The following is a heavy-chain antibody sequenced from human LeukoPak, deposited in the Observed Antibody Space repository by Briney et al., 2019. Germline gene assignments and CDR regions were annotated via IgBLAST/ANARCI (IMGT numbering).Heavy chain of an antibody. V-gene: IGHV1-69*06. J-gene: IGHJ4*02. Sequence: GSSVKVSCKASGGTFRSYAISWVRQAPGQGLEWMGGIIPIFGTANYAQKFQGRVTITADKSTSTAYMELSSLRSEDTAVYYCARDRGYGDYLLFDYWGQGTLVTVSS. D-gene: IGHD4-17*01. CDR2: IIPIFGTA. CDR3: ARDRGYGDYLLFDY. CDR1: GGTFRSYA.